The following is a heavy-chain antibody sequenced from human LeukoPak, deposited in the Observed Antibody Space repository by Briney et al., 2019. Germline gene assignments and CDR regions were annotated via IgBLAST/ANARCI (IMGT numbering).Heavy chain of an antibody. CDR1: GFTFSSYV. CDR3: AREAIVVVINGGDAFDI. CDR2: ILYDGSNK. Sequence: PGGSLRLSCAASGFTFSSYVMHWVRQAPGKGLEWVAVILYDGSNKYYADSVKGRFTISRDNSKNTLYLQMNSLRAEATAVYYCAREAIVVVINGGDAFDIWGQGTMVTVSS. D-gene: IGHD3-22*01. J-gene: IGHJ3*02. V-gene: IGHV3-33*08.